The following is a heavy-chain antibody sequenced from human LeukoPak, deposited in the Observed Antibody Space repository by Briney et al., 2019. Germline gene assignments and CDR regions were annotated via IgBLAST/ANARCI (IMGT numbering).Heavy chain of an antibody. Sequence: GGSLRLSCAASGFTFTNYAMSWVRQAPGKGLEWVSGMSGRGVSTYYADSVKGRFTISSDNSKNTLYLQMNSLRAEDTAVYYCASLTIAAAGNDYWGQGTLVTVSS. J-gene: IGHJ4*02. V-gene: IGHV3-23*01. CDR1: GFTFTNYA. CDR2: MSGRGVST. CDR3: ASLTIAAAGNDY. D-gene: IGHD6-13*01.